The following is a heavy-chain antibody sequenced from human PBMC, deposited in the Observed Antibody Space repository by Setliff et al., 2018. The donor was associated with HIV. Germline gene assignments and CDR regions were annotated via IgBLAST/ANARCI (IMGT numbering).Heavy chain of an antibody. Sequence: ASVKVSCKASGYTFISYGISWMRQAPGQGPEWMGWISVDNGDTNYAQKVQGRVSMTTDTSTSTAYMELRSLGFDDTAVYYCTRTSSSRPDAFDIWGQGTMVTVSS. J-gene: IGHJ3*02. CDR1: GYTFISYG. CDR2: ISVDNGDT. CDR3: TRTSSSRPDAFDI. D-gene: IGHD6-13*01. V-gene: IGHV1-18*04.